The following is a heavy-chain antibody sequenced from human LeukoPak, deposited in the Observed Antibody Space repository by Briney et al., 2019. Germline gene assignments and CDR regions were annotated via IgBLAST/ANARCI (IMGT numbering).Heavy chain of an antibody. Sequence: PGGSLRLSCAASGFTFYDYAMHWVRQAPGKGLEWVSCISGNSGSIGYADSVKGRFTISRDNAKNSLYLQMNSLRAEDTALYYCAKVLFGSGSYYNGLGLDYWGQGTLVTVSS. D-gene: IGHD3-10*01. CDR1: GFTFYDYA. CDR3: AKVLFGSGSYYNGLGLDY. J-gene: IGHJ4*02. CDR2: ISGNSGSI. V-gene: IGHV3-9*01.